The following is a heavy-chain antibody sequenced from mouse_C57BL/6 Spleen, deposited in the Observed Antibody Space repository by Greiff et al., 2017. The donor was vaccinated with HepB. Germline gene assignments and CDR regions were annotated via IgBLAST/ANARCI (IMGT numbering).Heavy chain of an antibody. CDR2: IRSKSSNYAT. J-gene: IGHJ4*01. CDR1: GFTFNTYA. Sequence: EVMLVESGGGLVQPKGSLKLSCAASGFTFNTYAMHWVRQAPGKGLEWVARIRSKSSNYATYYADSVKDRFTISRDESQSMLYLQMNNLKTEDTAMYYCVRGAYYGQYYYAMDYWGQGTSVTVSS. V-gene: IGHV10-3*01. CDR3: VRGAYYGQYYYAMDY. D-gene: IGHD2-10*01.